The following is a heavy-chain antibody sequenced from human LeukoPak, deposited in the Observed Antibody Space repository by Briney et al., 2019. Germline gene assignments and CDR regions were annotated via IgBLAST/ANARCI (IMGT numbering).Heavy chain of an antibody. CDR2: IKQDGSET. CDR3: ARDQYYYDSSGHKVGYYFDY. J-gene: IGHJ4*02. V-gene: IGHV3-7*03. D-gene: IGHD3-22*01. Sequence: GGSLRLSCVASGFTFTTYWMNWVRQAPGKGLEWVANIKQDGSETYYVDSVKGRFTISRDNGRNSLFLQMNSLRAEDTAVYYCARDQYYYDSSGHKVGYYFDYWGQGTLVTVSS. CDR1: GFTFTTYW.